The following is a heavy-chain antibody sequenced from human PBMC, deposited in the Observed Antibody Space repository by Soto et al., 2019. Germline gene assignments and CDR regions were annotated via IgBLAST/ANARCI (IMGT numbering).Heavy chain of an antibody. Sequence: SETLSLTCAVYGGSFSGYYWSWIRQPPGKGLEWIGEINHSGSTNYNPSLKSRVTISVDTSKNQFSLKLSSVTAADTAVYYCARAILLWFGTYRRDWFDPWGQGTLVTVSS. D-gene: IGHD3-10*01. CDR2: INHSGST. J-gene: IGHJ5*02. V-gene: IGHV4-34*01. CDR3: ARAILLWFGTYRRDWFDP. CDR1: GGSFSGYY.